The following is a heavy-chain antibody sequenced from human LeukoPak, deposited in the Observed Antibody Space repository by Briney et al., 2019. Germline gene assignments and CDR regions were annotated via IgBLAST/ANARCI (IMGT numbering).Heavy chain of an antibody. CDR1: GFTFSVYS. V-gene: IGHV3-48*04. D-gene: IGHD2-2*01. Sequence: GGSLRLSCAASGFTFSVYSMNCVRQAPGKGLEWVSYISSSSGTIYYADSVKGRVTISRDNVENSLHLQMNSLRVEDTAVYYCAREFEVPAAAPDYYYYYYIDVWGKGTTVTVSS. CDR3: AREFEVPAAAPDYYYYYYIDV. CDR2: ISSSSGTI. J-gene: IGHJ6*03.